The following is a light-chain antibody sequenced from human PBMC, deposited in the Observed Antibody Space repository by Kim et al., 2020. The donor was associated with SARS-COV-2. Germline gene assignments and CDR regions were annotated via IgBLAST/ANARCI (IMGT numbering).Light chain of an antibody. CDR2: AAS. CDR1: QSITNY. J-gene: IGKJ1*01. V-gene: IGKV1-39*01. CDR3: QQSYTMPRT. Sequence: DIQMTQSPSSLSASVGDRVTITCRASQSITNYLNWYQQKPGKAPKVLIYAASSLQSGVPSRFSGSGSGTDFTLTISSLQPDDCATYYCQQSYTMPRTFGPGTKVDIK.